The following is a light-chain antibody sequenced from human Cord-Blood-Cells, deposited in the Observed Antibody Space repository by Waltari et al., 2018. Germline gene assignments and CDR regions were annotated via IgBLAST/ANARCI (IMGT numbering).Light chain of an antibody. J-gene: IGLJ1*01. CDR1: SSHVGGYHY. CDR2: DVS. CDR3: SSYTSSSTRKV. Sequence: QSSLTQPASVSGSPGQSITISCTGTSSHVGGYHYVSWYQQHPGKTPKHIIYDVSNRPSGVSNRFSGSKSGNTASLTISGLQAEDEADYYCSSYTSSSTRKVFGTGTKVTVL. V-gene: IGLV2-14*01.